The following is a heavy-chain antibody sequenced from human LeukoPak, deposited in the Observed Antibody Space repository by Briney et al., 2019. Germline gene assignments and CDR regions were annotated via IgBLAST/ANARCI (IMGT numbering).Heavy chain of an antibody. D-gene: IGHD3-3*01. CDR2: ISSSSSYI. CDR3: AKHLRFLEWTYFDY. J-gene: IGHJ4*02. Sequence: AGGSLRLSCAASGFTFSSYSMNWVRQAPGKGLEWVSSISSSSSYIYYADSVKGRFTISRDNSKNTLYLQMNSLRAEDTAVYYCAKHLRFLEWTYFDYWGQGTLVTVSS. V-gene: IGHV3-21*04. CDR1: GFTFSSYS.